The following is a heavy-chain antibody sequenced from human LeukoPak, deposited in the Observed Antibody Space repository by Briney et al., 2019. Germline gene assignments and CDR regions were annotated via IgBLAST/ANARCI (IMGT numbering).Heavy chain of an antibody. D-gene: IGHD2-2*01. CDR1: GFTFSSYS. V-gene: IGHV3-21*01. J-gene: IGHJ4*02. Sequence: GGSLRLSCAASGFTFSSYSMNWVRQAPGKGLEWVSSISSSSSYIYYADSVKGRFTISRDNAKNSLYLQMNSLRAEDTAVYYCARDAMGIPIPYYFDYWGQGTLVTVSS. CDR2: ISSSSSYI. CDR3: ARDAMGIPIPYYFDY.